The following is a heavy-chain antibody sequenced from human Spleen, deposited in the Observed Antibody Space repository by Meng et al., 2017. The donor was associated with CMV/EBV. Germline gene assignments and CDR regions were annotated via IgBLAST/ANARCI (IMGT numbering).Heavy chain of an antibody. CDR1: YTLTEVS. V-gene: IGHV1-24*01. CDR3: ARVSSSSERTSAWYFDL. CDR2: FDPEDGET. D-gene: IGHD6-6*01. J-gene: IGHJ2*01. Sequence: YTLTEVSMHWVPQAPGKGLEWMGGFDPEDGETIYAQKFQGRVTMTTDTSTSTAYMELRSLRSDDTAVYYCARVSSSSERTSAWYFDLWGRGTLVTVSS.